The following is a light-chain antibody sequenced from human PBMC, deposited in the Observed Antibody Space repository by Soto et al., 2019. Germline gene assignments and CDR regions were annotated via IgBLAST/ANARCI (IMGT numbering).Light chain of an antibody. CDR1: QSVSIN. J-gene: IGKJ2*01. CDR3: QQYGSSLYT. V-gene: IGKV3-15*01. Sequence: EIVMTQSPATLSVSPGERATLSCRASQSVSINLAWFQQKPGQAPRLLIYGASTRATGIPARFSGSGSGTEFTLTISSLQSEDFAVYYCQQYGSSLYTFGQGTKLEIK. CDR2: GAS.